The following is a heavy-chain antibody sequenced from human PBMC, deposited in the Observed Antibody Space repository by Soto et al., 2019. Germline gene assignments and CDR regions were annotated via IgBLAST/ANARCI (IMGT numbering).Heavy chain of an antibody. D-gene: IGHD3-10*01. CDR2: ISSNGGST. CDR1: GVTGSSNY. J-gene: IGHJ4*02. V-gene: IGHV3-64*01. CDR3: ARGFGCLDY. Sequence: GGSLRLSCAASGVTGSSNYMTWVRQAPGKGLEYVSAISSNGGSTYYANSVKGRFTISRDNSKNTLYLQMGSLRAEDMAVYYCARGFGCLDYWGQGTLVTGSP.